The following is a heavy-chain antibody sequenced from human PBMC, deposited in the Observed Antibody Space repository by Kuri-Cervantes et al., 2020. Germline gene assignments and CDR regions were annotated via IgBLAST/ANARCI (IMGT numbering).Heavy chain of an antibody. Sequence: SLKISCAASGFTFDDYAMHWVRQAPGKGLEWVSGISWNSGNIGYVDSVKGRFTISRDNAKNSPYLQMNSLRAEDTALYYCAKDQNHKYNSGRNDAFDIWGQGTMVTVSS. D-gene: IGHD6-19*01. J-gene: IGHJ3*02. V-gene: IGHV3-9*01. CDR2: ISWNSGNI. CDR3: AKDQNHKYNSGRNDAFDI. CDR1: GFTFDDYA.